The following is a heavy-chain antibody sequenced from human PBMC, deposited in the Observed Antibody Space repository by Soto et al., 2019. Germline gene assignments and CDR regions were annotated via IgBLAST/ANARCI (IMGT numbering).Heavy chain of an antibody. V-gene: IGHV1-8*01. CDR2: MNPNSGNT. CDR3: ARYPYTSYCSDGSCHSDEFEI. CDR1: GYTLTELS. D-gene: IGHD2-15*01. J-gene: IGHJ3*02. Sequence: ASVKVSCKVSGYTLTELSMHWVRQAPGKGLEWMGWMNPNSGNTAFAQKFQGRVTMTRDTPISTAYMELSGLTSEDTAVYYCARYPYTSYCSDGSCHSDEFEIWGQGTVVTLSS.